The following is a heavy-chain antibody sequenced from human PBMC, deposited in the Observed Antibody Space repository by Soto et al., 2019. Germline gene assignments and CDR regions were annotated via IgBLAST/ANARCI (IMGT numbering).Heavy chain of an antibody. V-gene: IGHV4-31*03. D-gene: IGHD3-10*01. CDR2: IYYSGST. J-gene: IGHJ6*02. Sequence: LSLTCTVSGGSISSGGYYWSWIRQHPGKGLEWIGYIYYSGSTYYNPSLQSRVTISVDTSKNQFSLKLSSVTAADTAVYYCARDSGYGSGSYYYRYYYYGMDVWGQGTTVTVSS. CDR3: ARDSGYGSGSYYYRYYYYGMDV. CDR1: GGSISSGGYY.